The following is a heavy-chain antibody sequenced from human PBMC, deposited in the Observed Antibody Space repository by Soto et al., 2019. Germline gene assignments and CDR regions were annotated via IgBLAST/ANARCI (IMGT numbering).Heavy chain of an antibody. Sequence: KPSETLSLTCTVSGGSISSYYWSWIRQPPGKGLEWIGYIYYSGSTNYNPSLKSRVTISVDTSKNQFSLKLSSVTAADTAVYYCARGYYDILTGYPHDAFDIWGQGTMVTVSS. CDR3: ARGYYDILTGYPHDAFDI. D-gene: IGHD3-9*01. CDR2: IYYSGST. J-gene: IGHJ3*02. V-gene: IGHV4-59*01. CDR1: GGSISSYY.